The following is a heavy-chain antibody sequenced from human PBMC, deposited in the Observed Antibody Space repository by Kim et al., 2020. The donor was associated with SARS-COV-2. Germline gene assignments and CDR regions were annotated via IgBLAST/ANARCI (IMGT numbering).Heavy chain of an antibody. CDR3: ARRCGGDCYGFDP. D-gene: IGHD2-21*01. Sequence: SSPAIQGHVTISADKSISTAYLQWSSLKASDTAMYYCARRCGGDCYGFDPWGQGTLVTVSS. J-gene: IGHJ5*02. V-gene: IGHV5-10-1*01.